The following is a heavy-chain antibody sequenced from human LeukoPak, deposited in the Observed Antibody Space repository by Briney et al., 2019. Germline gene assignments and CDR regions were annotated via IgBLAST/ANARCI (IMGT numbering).Heavy chain of an antibody. CDR3: ARGPRFGSS. CDR1: GGSISSYY. D-gene: IGHD3-10*01. Sequence: SETLSLTCPVSGGSISSYYWSWIRQPPGKGLEWIGYIYYSGSTNYNPSLKSRVTISVDTSKNQFSLKLSSVTAADTAVYYCARGPRFGSSWGQGTLVTVSS. CDR2: IYYSGST. V-gene: IGHV4-59*12. J-gene: IGHJ5*02.